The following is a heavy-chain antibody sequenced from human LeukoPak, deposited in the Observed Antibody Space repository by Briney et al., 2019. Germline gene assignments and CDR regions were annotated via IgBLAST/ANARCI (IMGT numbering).Heavy chain of an antibody. Sequence: GGSLRLSCAASGFTFSNYAMHWVRQAPGKGLEWVAVIWYDGSNIYYAESVKGRFTISRENSKNTLYLQMSSLRAEDTAVYYCARALGAAAGYFEYWGQGTLATVSS. CDR3: ARALGAAAGYFEY. CDR2: IWYDGSNI. J-gene: IGHJ4*02. CDR1: GFTFSNYA. V-gene: IGHV3-33*01. D-gene: IGHD6-13*01.